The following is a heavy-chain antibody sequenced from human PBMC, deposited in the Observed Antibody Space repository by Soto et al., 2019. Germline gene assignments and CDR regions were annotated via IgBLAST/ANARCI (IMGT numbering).Heavy chain of an antibody. D-gene: IGHD3-3*01. Sequence: QITLNESGPPVVRPTETLTLTCRFSGFSLTTSGVGVGWIRQSPGKAPVWLALIYWDDDKRYSASLKSRLTITKDTSKNQVVLTVSDLDPTDTATYYCAHRVLRTVFGLVTTTAIYFDFWGQGTPVAVSS. CDR1: GFSLTTSGVG. CDR2: IYWDDDK. J-gene: IGHJ4*02. V-gene: IGHV2-5*02. CDR3: AHRVLRTVFGLVTTTAIYFDF.